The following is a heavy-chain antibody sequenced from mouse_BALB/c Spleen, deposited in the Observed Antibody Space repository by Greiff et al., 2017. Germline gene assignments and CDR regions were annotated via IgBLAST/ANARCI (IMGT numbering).Heavy chain of an antibody. V-gene: IGHV1-7*01. CDR2: INPSTGYT. Sequence: VQLQQSGAELAKPGASVKMSCKASGYTFTSYWMHWVKQRPGQGLEWIGYINPSTGYTEYNQKFKDKATLTADKSSSTAYMQLSSLTSEDSAVYYCARWHYGSSYFDDWGQGTTLTVSS. D-gene: IGHD1-1*01. CDR3: ARWHYGSSYFDD. CDR1: GYTFTSYW. J-gene: IGHJ2*01.